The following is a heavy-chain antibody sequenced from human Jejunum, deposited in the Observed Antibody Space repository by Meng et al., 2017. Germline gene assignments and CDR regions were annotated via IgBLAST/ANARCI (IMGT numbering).Heavy chain of an antibody. CDR3: ARDWGDVRGGFDF. CDR2: TYYRSKYYN. CDR1: GDSVSCNSGD. D-gene: IGHD3-10*02. Sequence: VQLTQPGPGLVQPSQTPSLPCAISGDSVSCNSGDWNWIRQSPSRGLEWLGRTYYRSKYYNDYALSVKSRTTINPDTSKNQFSLQLNSVTPEDTAIYYCARDWGDVRGGFDFWGQGTLVTVSS. V-gene: IGHV6-1*01. J-gene: IGHJ4*02.